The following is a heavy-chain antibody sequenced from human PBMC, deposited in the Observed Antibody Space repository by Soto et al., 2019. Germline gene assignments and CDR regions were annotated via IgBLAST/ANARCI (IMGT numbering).Heavy chain of an antibody. J-gene: IGHJ4*02. CDR2: ISWNSGSI. D-gene: IGHD6-19*01. CDR1: GFTFGDYA. CDR3: AKSHTTSGWYVTTDY. Sequence: HPGGSLRLSCAASGFTFGDYAMQWVRQAPGKGLEWVSAISWNSGSIDYADSVKGRFTISRDSAKNSLYLQMNSLRAEDTALYYCAKSHTTSGWYVTTDYWGQGTRVTVSS. V-gene: IGHV3-9*01.